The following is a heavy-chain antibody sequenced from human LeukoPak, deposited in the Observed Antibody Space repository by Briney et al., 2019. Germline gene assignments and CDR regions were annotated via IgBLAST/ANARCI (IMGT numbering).Heavy chain of an antibody. J-gene: IGHJ4*02. V-gene: IGHV3-23*01. CDR1: GFTFSTYA. CDR2: ISGGGHST. CDR3: AKTFSSSWYNDY. D-gene: IGHD6-13*01. Sequence: GGSLRLSCAASGFTFSTYAMSWVRQAPGEGLEWVSAISGGGHSTYYADSVKGRLTISRDNSKNTLYLQMNSLRAEDTAVYYCAKTFSSSWYNDYWGQGTLVTVSS.